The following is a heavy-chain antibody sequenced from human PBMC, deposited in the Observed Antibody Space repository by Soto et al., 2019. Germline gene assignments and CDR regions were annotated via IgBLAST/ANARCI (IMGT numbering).Heavy chain of an antibody. Sequence: EVHLVESGGGLVQPGGSLRLSCAASGFTFSSYSLNWVRQAPGKGLEWVSYITSSGTTVYYADSVRGRFTISRDNAKNSLYLQMNSLRDHDTAVYYCARGPSTWAYYFDFWGQGTLVPVSS. V-gene: IGHV3-48*02. CDR3: ARGPSTWAYYFDF. CDR2: ITSSGTTV. J-gene: IGHJ4*02. CDR1: GFTFSSYS. D-gene: IGHD6-13*01.